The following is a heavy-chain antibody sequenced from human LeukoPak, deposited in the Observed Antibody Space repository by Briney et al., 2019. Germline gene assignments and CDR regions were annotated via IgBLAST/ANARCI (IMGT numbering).Heavy chain of an antibody. CDR2: ISDSGGDS. CDR3: TKGGSYAPLDS. CDR1: GFTFSSSA. Sequence: GGSLRLSCAASGFTFSSSAMTWVRQAPGQGLEWVSAISDSGGDSIYTDSVKGRFTISRDNSKNTLYLEMNTLRAEDTAAYYCTKGGSYAPLDSWGQGTLVTVSS. D-gene: IGHD1-26*01. V-gene: IGHV3-23*01. J-gene: IGHJ4*02.